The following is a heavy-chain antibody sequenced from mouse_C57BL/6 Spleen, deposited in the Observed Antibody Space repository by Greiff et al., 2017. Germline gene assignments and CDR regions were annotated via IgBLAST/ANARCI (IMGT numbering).Heavy chain of an antibody. J-gene: IGHJ2*01. CDR1: GYTFTSYW. CDR2: IHPNSGST. D-gene: IGHD1-1*01. Sequence: QVQLKQPGAELVKPGASVKLSCTASGYTFTSYWMPWVKQSPGQGLAWIGMIHPNSGSTNYNEKFKSKATLTVDKSTSTDYMQLSRLTSEDSAVYYCARYSTTVVDYWGQGTTLTVSS. V-gene: IGHV1-64*01. CDR3: ARYSTTVVDY.